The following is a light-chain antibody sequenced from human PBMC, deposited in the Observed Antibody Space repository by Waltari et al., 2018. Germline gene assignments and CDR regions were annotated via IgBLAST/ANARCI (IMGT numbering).Light chain of an antibody. CDR2: WAS. Sequence: DIVMTQSPDSLAVSLGARATINCKSSQSVLYSSNNKNYLAWYQQKPGQPPTLLTYWASTRESGVPDRFSGSGSGTDFTLTISSLQAEDVAVYYCQQYYTTPLTFGGGTKVEIK. CDR1: QSVLYSSNNKNY. V-gene: IGKV4-1*01. J-gene: IGKJ4*01. CDR3: QQYYTTPLT.